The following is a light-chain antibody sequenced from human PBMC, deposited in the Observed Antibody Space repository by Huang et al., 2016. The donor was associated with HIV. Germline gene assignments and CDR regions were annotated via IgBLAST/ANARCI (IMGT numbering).Light chain of an antibody. V-gene: IGKV1-39*01. CDR2: ASS. CDR1: QSISSY. CDR3: QQSYSSLT. Sequence: DIQMTQSPSSLSASVGDRVTITCRTSQSISSYLNWYQQKPGKAPKLLIYASSSMQSGVPSRCSSSGSGTDFTLTISSLQPEDFATYYCQQSYSSLTFGGGTKVEIK. J-gene: IGKJ4*01.